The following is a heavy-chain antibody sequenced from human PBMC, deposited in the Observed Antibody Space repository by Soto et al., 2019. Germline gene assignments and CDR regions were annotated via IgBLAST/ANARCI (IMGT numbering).Heavy chain of an antibody. Sequence: QVQLQQWGAGLVKPSETLSLSCAVYGQSFSGHSWSWIRQPPGKGLEWIGEINESGSTYYNPSLKSRVHISTDTSKNQFSLKLSSVSAADTAAYFCARGSGIVALPGELEDVKYDYWGQGTLVNVSS. V-gene: IGHV4-34*01. CDR3: ARGSGIVALPGELEDVKYDY. CDR1: GQSFSGHS. CDR2: INESGST. J-gene: IGHJ4*02. D-gene: IGHD1-1*01.